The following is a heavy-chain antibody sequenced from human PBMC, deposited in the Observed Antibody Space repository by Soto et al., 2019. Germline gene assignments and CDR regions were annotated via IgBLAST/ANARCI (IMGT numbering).Heavy chain of an antibody. V-gene: IGHV4-34*01. CDR1: GGFLSESY. Sequence: SETLSLTCAVYGGFLSESYWTWIRQPPGKGLEWIGEINHVGGTNYNPSLKSRVTMSVDTSQNQFSLRLISVTAADTAMYFCVRIRYQLPSSVLWLDPWGQGTTVTVYS. CDR3: VRIRYQLPSSVLWLDP. CDR2: INHVGGT. J-gene: IGHJ5*02. D-gene: IGHD3-16*01.